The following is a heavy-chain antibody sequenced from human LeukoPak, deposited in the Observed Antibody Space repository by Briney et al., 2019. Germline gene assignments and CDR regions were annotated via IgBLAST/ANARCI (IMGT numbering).Heavy chain of an antibody. J-gene: IGHJ4*02. CDR2: IFYSGST. CDR3: AGSYNWSDDFDY. V-gene: IGHV4-59*01. CDR1: GGSFSSYY. D-gene: IGHD1-1*01. Sequence: SETLSLTCTVSGGSFSSYYWSWIRQPPGKGLEWVGYIFYSGSTNYNPSLKSRVTISVDTSKNQLSLKLNSVTAADTAVYYCAGSYNWSDDFDYWGPGTLVTVSS.